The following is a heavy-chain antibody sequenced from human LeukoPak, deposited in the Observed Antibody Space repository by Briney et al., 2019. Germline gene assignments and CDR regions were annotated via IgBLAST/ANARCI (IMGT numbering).Heavy chain of an antibody. Sequence: GGSLRLSCAASGFIVGDYQMSWIRQAPGKGLEWVSYISSLGTTYYADSVKGRFTISRDNAKNSLYLQMSSLRADDTAVYYCVRDFGVATISLLDMWGQGTLVTVSS. D-gene: IGHD5-12*01. CDR3: VRDFGVATISLLDM. V-gene: IGHV3-11*01. CDR1: GFIVGDYQ. CDR2: ISSLGTT. J-gene: IGHJ4*02.